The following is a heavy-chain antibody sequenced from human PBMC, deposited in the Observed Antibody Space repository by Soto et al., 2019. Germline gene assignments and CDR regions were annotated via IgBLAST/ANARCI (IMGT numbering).Heavy chain of an antibody. V-gene: IGHV4-39*01. Sequence: PSETLSLTCTVSGGSVRSSSYYWGWIRQPPGKGLEWIGSIYYSGSTYYNPSLKSRVTISVDTSKNQFSLKLSSVTAADTAVYYCARGSSSWYWFDPWGQGTLVTVSS. D-gene: IGHD6-13*01. J-gene: IGHJ5*02. CDR1: GGSVRSSSYY. CDR2: IYYSGST. CDR3: ARGSSSWYWFDP.